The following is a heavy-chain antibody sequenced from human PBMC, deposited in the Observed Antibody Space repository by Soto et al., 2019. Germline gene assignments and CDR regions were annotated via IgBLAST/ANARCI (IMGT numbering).Heavy chain of an antibody. CDR1: GGSVSSNSYY. D-gene: IGHD3-10*01. Sequence: PSETLSLTCTVSGGSVSSNSYYWSWIRQPPGKGLEWIGYVYYSGNTNYNPSLKSRVTISVDTSKNQFSLKLSSVTAADTAVYYCARVRYYGSGSYFYWFDPWGQGTLVTVSS. V-gene: IGHV4-61*01. CDR2: VYYSGNT. J-gene: IGHJ5*02. CDR3: ARVRYYGSGSYFYWFDP.